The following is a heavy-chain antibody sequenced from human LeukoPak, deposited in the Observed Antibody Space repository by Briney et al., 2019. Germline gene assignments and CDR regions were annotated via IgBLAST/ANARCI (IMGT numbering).Heavy chain of an antibody. J-gene: IGHJ4*02. D-gene: IGHD3-10*01. CDR1: GFTFSDYY. CDR2: ISSGDSTI. V-gene: IGHV3-11*01. CDR3: ARDLGSVY. Sequence: GGSLRLSCTASGFTFSDYYMSWIRRAPGKGRECGSYISSGDSTIYYAASVKGRFTMSRDNEKNSLYLQMNSLRAEDPAVYYCARDLGSVYWGQGTLVTVSS.